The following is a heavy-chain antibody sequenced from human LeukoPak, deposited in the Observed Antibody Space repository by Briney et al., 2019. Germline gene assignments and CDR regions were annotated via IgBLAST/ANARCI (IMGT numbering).Heavy chain of an antibody. CDR3: AVIWSGYLDAFDI. V-gene: IGHV1-2*02. D-gene: IGHD3-3*01. CDR2: INPNSGGT. Sequence: ASVKVSCKASGYTFTSYAMNWVRQAPGQGLEWMGWINPNSGGTNYAQKFQGRVTMTRDTSISTAYMELSRLRSDDTAVYYCAVIWSGYLDAFDIWGQGTMVTVSS. CDR1: GYTFTSYA. J-gene: IGHJ3*02.